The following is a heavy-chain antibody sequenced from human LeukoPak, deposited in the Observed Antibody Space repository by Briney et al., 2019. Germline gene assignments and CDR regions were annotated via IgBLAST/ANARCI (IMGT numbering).Heavy chain of an antibody. V-gene: IGHV7-4-1*02. CDR2: INTNTGNP. CDR1: GYTFTSYA. CDR3: ARDLWYCSSTSCLRYGMDV. D-gene: IGHD2-2*01. J-gene: IGHJ6*02. Sequence: ASVKVSCKASGYTFTSYAMNWVRQAPGQGLEWMGWINTNTGNPTYAQGFTGRFVFSLDTSVSTAYLQNSSLKAEDTAVDYCARDLWYCSSTSCLRYGMDVWGQGTTVTVSS.